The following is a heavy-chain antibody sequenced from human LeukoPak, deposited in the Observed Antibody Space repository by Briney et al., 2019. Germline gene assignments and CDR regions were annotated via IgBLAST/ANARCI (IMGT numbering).Heavy chain of an antibody. J-gene: IGHJ4*02. Sequence: GSLRLSCAASGFTFSSNGMSWVRQAPGRGLEWVSVISGSVGSPDYTDSVKGRFTISRDNSKNTLYLQMKSVRAEDTAVYYCAKGGKTILCPTSCYDYWGQGTLVTVSS. CDR3: AKGGKTILCPTSCYDY. CDR1: GFTFSSNG. CDR2: ISGSVGSP. D-gene: IGHD2-2*01. V-gene: IGHV3-23*01.